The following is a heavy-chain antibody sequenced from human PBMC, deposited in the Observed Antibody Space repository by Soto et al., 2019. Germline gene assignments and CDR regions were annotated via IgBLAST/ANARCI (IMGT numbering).Heavy chain of an antibody. V-gene: IGHV4-61*01. CDR1: GGSVSRRSHF. CDR2: IFYSGST. J-gene: IGHJ5*02. CDR3: ARYDAESGSNKIDP. Sequence: QVQLQESGPGLVKPSETLSVTCTVSGGSVSRRSHFWSWIRQPPGGGLQWIGDIFYSGSTNYNPSLKSRATLSVDTSRNQFSLRLTSVTAADTAFYYCARYDAESGSNKIDPWGQGTLVTVSS. D-gene: IGHD5-12*01.